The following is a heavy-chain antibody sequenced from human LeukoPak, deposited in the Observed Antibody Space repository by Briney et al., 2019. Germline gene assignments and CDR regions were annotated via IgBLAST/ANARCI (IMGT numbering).Heavy chain of an antibody. J-gene: IGHJ4*02. Sequence: SETLSLTCTVSGGSINSNDYCWAWIRQPPGKGLEWIGYAHYSENNKYNPSLESRVTISIDTSKNQVSLKLSSVTAADTAVYYCARVSTAGGFWSGYPMYYFDYWGQGTLVTVSS. CDR2: AHYSENN. CDR1: GGSINSNDYC. CDR3: ARVSTAGGFWSGYPMYYFDY. V-gene: IGHV4-61*08. D-gene: IGHD3-3*01.